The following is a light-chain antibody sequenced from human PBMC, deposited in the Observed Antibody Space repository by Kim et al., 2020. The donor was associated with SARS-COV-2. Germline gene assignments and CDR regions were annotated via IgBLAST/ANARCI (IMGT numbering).Light chain of an antibody. CDR2: GAS. V-gene: IGKV3-20*01. CDR3: QQYGRSSG. CDR1: QTISSSY. Sequence: LSQGARCPLSSRASQTISSSYLAWYQQQPGQAPRLLIAGASSRATGIPDRFSGSGSGTDFTLTISRLEPEDVAVYYCQQYGRSSGFGQGTKVDIK. J-gene: IGKJ1*01.